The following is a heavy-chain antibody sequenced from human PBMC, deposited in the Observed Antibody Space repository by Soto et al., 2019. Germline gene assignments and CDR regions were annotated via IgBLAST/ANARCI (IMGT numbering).Heavy chain of an antibody. CDR2: ISYDGNTQ. J-gene: IGHJ4*02. CDR1: GFTLSSYS. CDR3: AKVSRPSRDSRADFDY. V-gene: IGHV3-30-3*01. D-gene: IGHD1-26*01. Sequence: GGSLRLSCAASGFTLSSYSIHWVRQAPGKGLDWVAVISYDGNTQFYGDSVKGRFIVSRDNSRNTLYLQLNNLQAEDTAVYYCAKVSRPSRDSRADFDYWGQGTLVTVSS.